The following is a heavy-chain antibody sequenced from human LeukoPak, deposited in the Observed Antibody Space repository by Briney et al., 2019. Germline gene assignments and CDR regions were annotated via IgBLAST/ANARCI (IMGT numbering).Heavy chain of an antibody. Sequence: GGSLRLSCAASGLTFSSYAMSWVRQAPGKGLEWVSAIGGSGGSTNYADSVEGRFTLSRDNSKNTLYLQMNSLRAEDTALYYCAKDRDGYMGAFDYWGQGTLVTVSS. V-gene: IGHV3-23*01. J-gene: IGHJ4*02. CDR2: IGGSGGST. CDR3: AKDRDGYMGAFDY. CDR1: GLTFSSYA. D-gene: IGHD5-24*01.